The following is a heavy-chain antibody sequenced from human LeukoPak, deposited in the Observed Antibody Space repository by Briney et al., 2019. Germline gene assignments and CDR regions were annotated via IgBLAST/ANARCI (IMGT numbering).Heavy chain of an antibody. CDR3: ARDLLSTAGYFDY. V-gene: IGHV4-59*01. J-gene: IGHJ4*02. CDR2: IYYSGST. D-gene: IGHD6-19*01. CDR1: GGSISSYY. Sequence: PSETLSLTCTVSGGSISSYYWSWIRQPPGKGLEWIGYIYYSGSTNYNPSLKSRVTISVDTSKNQFSLNLSSVTAADTAVYRCARDLLSTAGYFDYWGQGTLVTVSS.